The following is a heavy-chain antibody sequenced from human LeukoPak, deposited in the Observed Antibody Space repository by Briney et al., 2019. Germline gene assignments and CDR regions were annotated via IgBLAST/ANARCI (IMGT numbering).Heavy chain of an antibody. D-gene: IGHD3-10*01. Sequence: GGSPRLSCAASGFTFSSYSMNWVRQAPGKGLEWVSSISSSSSYIYYADSVKGRFTISRDNAKNSLYLQMNSLRAEDTAVYYCARDLPYYGSMDVWGQGTTVTVSS. CDR2: ISSSSSYI. CDR3: ARDLPYYGSMDV. CDR1: GFTFSSYS. J-gene: IGHJ6*02. V-gene: IGHV3-21*03.